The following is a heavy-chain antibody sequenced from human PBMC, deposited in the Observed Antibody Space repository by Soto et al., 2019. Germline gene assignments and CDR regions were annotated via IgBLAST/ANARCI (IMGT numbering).Heavy chain of an antibody. J-gene: IGHJ5*02. CDR2: IWSAGFT. CDR3: ARELPPDL. D-gene: IGHD2-15*01. CDR1: GFTVSSNY. V-gene: IGHV3-53*01. Sequence: DVQLVESGGGLIQPGGSLRLSCAASGFTVSSNYMTWVRQAPGKGLEWVSIIWSAGFTYYADSVKGRFTISRDNSKNTLYLQMNSLRVEDSAVYYCARELPPDLWGQGTLVTVSS.